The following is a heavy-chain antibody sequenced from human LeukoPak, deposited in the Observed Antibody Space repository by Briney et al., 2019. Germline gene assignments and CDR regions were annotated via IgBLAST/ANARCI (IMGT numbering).Heavy chain of an antibody. CDR1: GFTFSNHG. Sequence: GGSLRLSCTASGFTFSNHGMDWVRQAPGKGLEWVSGISPSGDITYYADSVKGRFTISGDNSKNTLYLEVISLTAEDTAVYYCAKDDAWLRFGEWSQGTLVTVSS. CDR2: ISPSGDIT. D-gene: IGHD3-10*01. J-gene: IGHJ4*02. V-gene: IGHV3-23*01. CDR3: AKDDAWLRFGE.